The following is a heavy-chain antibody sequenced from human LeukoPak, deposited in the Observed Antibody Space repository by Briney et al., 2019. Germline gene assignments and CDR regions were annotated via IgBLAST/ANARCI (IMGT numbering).Heavy chain of an antibody. D-gene: IGHD3-22*01. CDR3: ARDSSYYYDSFF. V-gene: IGHV3-21*01. Sequence: GGSLRLSCAASGFTFSSYSMNWVRQAPGKGLEWVSSISTGSSYIYYADSVKGRFTVSRDNAKNSLCLQMNSLRAEDTAVYYCARDSSYYYDSFFWGQGTLVTVSS. CDR2: ISTGSSYI. J-gene: IGHJ4*02. CDR1: GFTFSSYS.